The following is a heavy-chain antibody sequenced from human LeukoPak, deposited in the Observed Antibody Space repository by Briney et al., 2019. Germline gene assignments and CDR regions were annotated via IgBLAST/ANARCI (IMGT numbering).Heavy chain of an antibody. CDR3: AKPGLRYFHRSDY. J-gene: IGHJ4*02. CDR1: GFTFSSYG. Sequence: GRSLTLSCAASGFTFSSYGMHRVRQAPGKGLEWVAVISYDGSNKYYADSVKGRFTISRDNSKNTLYLQMNSLRAEDTAVYCCAKPGLRYFHRSDYWGQGTLVTASS. V-gene: IGHV3-30*18. CDR2: ISYDGSNK. D-gene: IGHD3-9*01.